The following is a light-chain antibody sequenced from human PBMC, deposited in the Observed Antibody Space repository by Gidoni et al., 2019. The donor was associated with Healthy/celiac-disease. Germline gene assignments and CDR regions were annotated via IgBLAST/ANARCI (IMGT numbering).Light chain of an antibody. CDR3: QQYNNWPPYT. Sequence: ELVMPQSPATLSVSPGERATLSCRASQSVSSNVAWYQQKPGQAPRLLIYGASTRATGSPARFSGSGSGTEFTLTISSLQSEDFAVYYCQQYNNWPPYTFGQGTKLEIK. V-gene: IGKV3-15*01. CDR1: QSVSSN. CDR2: GAS. J-gene: IGKJ2*01.